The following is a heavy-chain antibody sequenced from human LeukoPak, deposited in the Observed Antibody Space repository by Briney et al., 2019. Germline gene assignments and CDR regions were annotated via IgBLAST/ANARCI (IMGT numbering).Heavy chain of an antibody. V-gene: IGHV4-39*01. D-gene: IGHD2/OR15-2a*01. CDR2: IYYSGST. Sequence: SETLSLTCTVSGGSISSSSYYWGWIRQPPGKGLEWIGSIYYSGSTYYNPSLKSRVTISVDTSKNQFSLKLSSVTAADTAVYYCAVPFTGLFDYWGQGTLVTVSS. CDR1: GGSISSSSYY. J-gene: IGHJ4*02. CDR3: AVPFTGLFDY.